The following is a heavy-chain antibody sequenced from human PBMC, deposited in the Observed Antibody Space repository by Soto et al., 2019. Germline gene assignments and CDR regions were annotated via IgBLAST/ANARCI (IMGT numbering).Heavy chain of an antibody. J-gene: IGHJ5*02. CDR2: IIPIFGTA. V-gene: IGHV1-69*12. CDR3: ARADWNPKTNWFDP. CDR1: GGTFSSYA. D-gene: IGHD1-1*01. Sequence: QVQLGQSGAEVKKPGSSVKVSCKASGGTFSSYAISWVRQAPGQGLEWMGGIIPIFGTANYAQKFQGRVTITADQSTSTAYMELSSLRSEDTAVYYCARADWNPKTNWFDPWGKGTLVTVSS.